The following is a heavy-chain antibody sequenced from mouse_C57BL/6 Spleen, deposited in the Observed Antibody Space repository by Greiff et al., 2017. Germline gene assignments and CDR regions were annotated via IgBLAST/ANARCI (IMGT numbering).Heavy chain of an antibody. V-gene: IGHV1-63*01. J-gene: IGHJ2*01. Sequence: QVHVKQSGAELVRPGTSVKMSCKASGYTFTNYWIGWAKQRPGHGLEWIGDIYPGGGYTNYNEKFKGKATLTADKSSSTAYMQFSSLTSEDSAIYYCYYYGSSYGGFDYWGQGTTLTVSS. D-gene: IGHD1-1*01. CDR3: YYYGSSYGGFDY. CDR1: GYTFTNYW. CDR2: IYPGGGYT.